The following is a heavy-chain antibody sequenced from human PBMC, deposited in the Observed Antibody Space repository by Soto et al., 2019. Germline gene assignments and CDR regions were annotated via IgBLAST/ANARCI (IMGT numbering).Heavy chain of an antibody. D-gene: IGHD6-13*01. CDR3: AIPYIYRRAAGFDY. Sequence: PSETLSLTCAVYGGSFSGYYWSWIRQPPGKGLEWIGEINHSGSTNYNPSLKSRVTISVDTSKNQFSLKLSSVTAADTAVYYCAIPYIYRRAAGFDYWCPGILVTVSS. J-gene: IGHJ4*02. CDR1: GGSFSGYY. V-gene: IGHV4-34*01. CDR2: INHSGST.